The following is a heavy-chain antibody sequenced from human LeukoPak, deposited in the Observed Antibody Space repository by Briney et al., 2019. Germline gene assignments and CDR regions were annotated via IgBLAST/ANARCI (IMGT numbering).Heavy chain of an antibody. D-gene: IGHD3-10*01. CDR3: AREQMVRGVVSGSGRAPYYYYGMDV. Sequence: ASVKVSCKASGYTFTGYHMHWVRQAPGQGLEWMGWINPNSGGKNYAQKFQGRVTMTRDTSISTDYMELSRLRSDDTAVYYCAREQMVRGVVSGSGRAPYYYYGMDVWGQGTTVTVSS. CDR1: GYTFTGYH. J-gene: IGHJ6*02. CDR2: INPNSGGK. V-gene: IGHV1-2*02.